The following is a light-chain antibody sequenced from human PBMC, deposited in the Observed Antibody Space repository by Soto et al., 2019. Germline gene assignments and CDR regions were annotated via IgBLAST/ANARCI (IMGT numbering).Light chain of an antibody. CDR1: SSDVGGYNY. CDR2: EVN. J-gene: IGLJ1*01. CDR3: CPYAGSYTFV. Sequence: QSVLTQPPSASGSPGQSVAISCTGTSSDVGGYNYVSWYQQHPGKAPKLMIYEVNKRPSGVPDRFSGSKSGNTASLTVSGLQAEDEADYYCCPYAGSYTFVFGIGTKVTVL. V-gene: IGLV2-8*01.